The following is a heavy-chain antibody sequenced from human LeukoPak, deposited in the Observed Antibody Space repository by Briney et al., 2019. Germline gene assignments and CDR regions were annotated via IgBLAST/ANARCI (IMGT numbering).Heavy chain of an antibody. J-gene: IGHJ6*03. CDR1: GYTFTSYD. CDR3: VSSGWYEGYYYMDV. V-gene: IGHV1-8*03. D-gene: IGHD6-19*01. CDR2: MNPNSGNT. Sequence: GASVKVSCKASGYTFTSYDINWVRQATGQGLEWMGWMNPNSGNTGYAQKFQGRVTITTDTSTSTVYMELSSLRSEDTAVYYCVSSGWYEGYYYMDVWGKGTTVTISS.